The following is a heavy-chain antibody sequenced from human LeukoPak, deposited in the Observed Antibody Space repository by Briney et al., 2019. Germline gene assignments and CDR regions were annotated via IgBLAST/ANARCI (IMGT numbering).Heavy chain of an antibody. Sequence: GRSLRLSCAASGFTFSSYAMHWVRQAPGKGLEWVAVISYDGSNKYYADSVKGRFTISRDNSKNTLYLQMNSLRAEDTAVYYCATSMLDRRPHFDYWGQGTLVTVSS. J-gene: IGHJ4*02. CDR2: ISYDGSNK. V-gene: IGHV3-30*01. CDR1: GFTFSSYA. CDR3: ATSMLDRRPHFDY. D-gene: IGHD2-8*01.